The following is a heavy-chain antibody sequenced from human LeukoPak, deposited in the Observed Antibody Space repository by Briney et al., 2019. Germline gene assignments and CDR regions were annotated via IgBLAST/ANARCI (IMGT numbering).Heavy chain of an antibody. Sequence: PGGSLRLSCAASGFTFSSYAMSWVRQAPGKGLEWVSSIGSSGNDIYYADSVKGRFTISRDNAKNSLYLQMNSLRAEDTALYHCARGYYYDSSGYTFDIWGQGTMVTVSS. CDR2: IGSSGNDI. CDR3: ARGYYYDSSGYTFDI. V-gene: IGHV3-21*04. D-gene: IGHD3-22*01. CDR1: GFTFSSYA. J-gene: IGHJ3*02.